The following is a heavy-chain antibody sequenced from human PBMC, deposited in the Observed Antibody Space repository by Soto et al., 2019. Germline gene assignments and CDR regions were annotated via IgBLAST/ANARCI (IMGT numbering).Heavy chain of an antibody. Sequence: SETLSLTCTVSGGSISSYYWSWIRQPPGKGLEWIGYIYYSGSTNYNPSLKSRVTISADTSKKQFSLKLTSVTAADTAVYYCARQGIAVAGPFDYWGQGTLVTVSS. J-gene: IGHJ4*02. CDR1: GGSISSYY. D-gene: IGHD6-19*01. CDR3: ARQGIAVAGPFDY. V-gene: IGHV4-59*08. CDR2: IYYSGST.